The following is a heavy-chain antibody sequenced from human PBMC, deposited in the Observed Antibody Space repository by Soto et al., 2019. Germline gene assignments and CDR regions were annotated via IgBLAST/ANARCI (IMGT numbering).Heavy chain of an antibody. J-gene: IGHJ6*02. CDR2: IWYDGSNK. Sequence: PGGSLRLSCAASGFTFSSYGMHWVRQAPGKGLEWVTVIWYDGSNKYYADSVKGRFTISRDNSKNTLYLQMNSLRAEDTAVYYXXXXRGPFNCNDWPHYYYGMDVWGQGTTVTVSS. CDR1: GFTFSSYG. CDR3: XXXRGPFNCNDWPHYYYGMDV. V-gene: IGHV3-33*01. D-gene: IGHD1-20*01.